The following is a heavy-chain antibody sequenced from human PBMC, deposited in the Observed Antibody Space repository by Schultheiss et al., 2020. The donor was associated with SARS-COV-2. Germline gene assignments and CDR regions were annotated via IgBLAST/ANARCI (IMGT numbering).Heavy chain of an antibody. J-gene: IGHJ1*01. CDR1: GVSINSTSDF. V-gene: IGHV4-39*01. CDR3: ARVTSGTTFQH. Sequence: SETLSLTCTVSGVSINSTSDFWDWIRQPPGKGLEWIGSVYYSGSTYYNPSVKSRVTISVDTSKNQFSLKLSSVTGTDTAVYYCARVTSGTTFQHWGQGTLVTVSS. D-gene: IGHD1-7*01. CDR2: VYYSGST.